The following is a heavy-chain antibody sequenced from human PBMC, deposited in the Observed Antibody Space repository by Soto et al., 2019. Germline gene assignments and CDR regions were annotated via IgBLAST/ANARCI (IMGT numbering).Heavy chain of an antibody. J-gene: IGHJ5*02. CDR3: ATGLRGELLVEGPIDP. Sequence: EVQLLESGGGLVQPGGSLRLSCAASGFTFSSYAMSWVRQAPGKGLEWVSAISGSGGSTYYADSGKGRFTISRDNSKTKLNLQMNRRIAEETAVYYCATGLRGELLVEGPIDPWGQGTLVTVSS. V-gene: IGHV3-23*01. D-gene: IGHD1-26*01. CDR2: ISGSGGST. CDR1: GFTFSSYA.